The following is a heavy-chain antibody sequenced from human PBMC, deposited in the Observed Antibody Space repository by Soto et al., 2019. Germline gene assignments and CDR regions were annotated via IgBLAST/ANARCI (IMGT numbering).Heavy chain of an antibody. CDR1: GFTFSSYG. V-gene: IGHV3-30*03. J-gene: IGHJ4*02. CDR2: ISYDGSNK. CDR3: ARESEDLTSNFDY. Sequence: PGGSLRLSCAASGFTFSSYGMHWVRQAPGKGLEWVAVISYDGSNKYYADSVKGRFTISRDNSKNTLYLQMNSLRAEDTAVYYCARESEDLTSNFDYWGRGTLVTVSS.